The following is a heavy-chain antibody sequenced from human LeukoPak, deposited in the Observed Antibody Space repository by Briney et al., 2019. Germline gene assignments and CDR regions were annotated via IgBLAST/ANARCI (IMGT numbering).Heavy chain of an antibody. CDR2: FDPEDGET. J-gene: IGHJ4*02. CDR1: GYTLTELS. V-gene: IGHV1-24*01. CDR3: ATWGQIRFLEWFGFDY. D-gene: IGHD3-3*01. Sequence: ASVKVSCKVSGYTLTELSMHWVRQAPGKGLEWMGGFDPEDGETIYAQKFQGRVTMTEDTSTDTAYMELSSLRSEDTAVYYCATWGQIRFLEWFGFDYWGQGTLVTVSS.